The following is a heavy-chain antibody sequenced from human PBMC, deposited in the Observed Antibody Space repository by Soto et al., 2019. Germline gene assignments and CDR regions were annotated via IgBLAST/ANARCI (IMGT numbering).Heavy chain of an antibody. CDR2: INPSDGTT. D-gene: IGHD6-19*01. CDR1: GYMFTSYF. Sequence: QGHLVQSGAEVKRPGASVRVSCESSGYMFTSYFIYWVRQAPGQGLEWVGVINPSDGTTTYAQKFQARITMTRDTSTTTVDMELSSLRSEDTAVYYCARDKDSSARPRAEFDYWGQGTLITVSS. J-gene: IGHJ4*02. CDR3: ARDKDSSARPRAEFDY. V-gene: IGHV1-46*01.